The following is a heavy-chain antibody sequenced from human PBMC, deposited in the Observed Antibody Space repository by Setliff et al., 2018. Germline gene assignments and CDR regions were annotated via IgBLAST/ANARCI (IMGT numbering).Heavy chain of an antibody. CDR3: ARIRLCGGRVICPPGRYVDV. Sequence: PSETLSLTCTVSGGSISSYYWSWIRQPAGKGLEWIGHIYIGGSANYNPSLKSRVTMSIDTSKNQFSLKLNGLKTEDRAVYYCARIRLCGGRVICPPGRYVDVWGKGTTVTVSS. D-gene: IGHD2-15*01. CDR1: GGSISSYY. J-gene: IGHJ6*03. V-gene: IGHV4-4*07. CDR2: IYIGGSA.